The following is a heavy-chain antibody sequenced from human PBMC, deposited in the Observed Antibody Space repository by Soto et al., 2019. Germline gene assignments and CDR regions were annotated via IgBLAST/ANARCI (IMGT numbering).Heavy chain of an antibody. V-gene: IGHV4-59*08. J-gene: IGHJ6*03. CDR3: ARHTMVRGVIITGYYMDV. CDR1: GGSISSYY. Sequence: SETLSLTCTVSGGSISSYYWSWIRQPPGKGLEWIGYIYYSGSTNYNPSLKSRVTISVDTSKNQFSLKLRSVTAADTAVYYCARHTMVRGVIITGYYMDVWGKGTTVTVSS. CDR2: IYYSGST. D-gene: IGHD3-10*01.